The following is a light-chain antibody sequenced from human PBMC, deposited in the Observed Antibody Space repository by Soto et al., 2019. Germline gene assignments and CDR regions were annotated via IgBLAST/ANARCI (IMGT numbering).Light chain of an antibody. CDR2: EVS. Sequence: QSVLTQPASLSGSLGQSITISCTGTSSEVGGFYYVSWYQQPPGKTPKLMIYEVSNRPPGVSNRFSGSKSGNTESLNISGLQAEDEADYYCSSYTSSSTYVFGSGTKVTVL. CDR1: SSEVGGFYY. V-gene: IGLV2-14*01. J-gene: IGLJ1*01. CDR3: SSYTSSSTYV.